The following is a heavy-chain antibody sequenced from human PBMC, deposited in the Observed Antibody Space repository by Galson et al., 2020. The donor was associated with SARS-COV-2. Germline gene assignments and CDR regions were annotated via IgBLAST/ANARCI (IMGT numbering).Heavy chain of an antibody. Sequence: SVKVSCKASGGTFSSYAISWVRQAPGQGLEWMGGVIPILGIANYAQKFQGRVKITADKSTSTAYMELSSLRSEDTAVYYCARDELAPDFWSGYWFDPWGQGTMVTVSS. CDR2: VIPILGIA. CDR3: ARDELAPDFWSGYWFDP. CDR1: GGTFSSYA. V-gene: IGHV1-69*10. J-gene: IGHJ5*02. D-gene: IGHD3-3*01.